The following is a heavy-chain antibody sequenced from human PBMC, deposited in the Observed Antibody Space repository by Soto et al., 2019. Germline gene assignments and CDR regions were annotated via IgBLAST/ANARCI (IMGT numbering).Heavy chain of an antibody. CDR1: GGSFSGYY. CDR3: TRANWYSEY. D-gene: IGHD7-27*01. V-gene: IGHV4-34*09. CDR2: IYYSGST. J-gene: IGHJ4*02. Sequence: PSETLSLTSAVYGGSFSGYYWSWIRQPPGKGLEWIGYIYYSGSTYYNPSLKSRVTISVDTSKNQFSLKLSSVTAADTAIYYCTRANWYSEYWGQGTLVTVSS.